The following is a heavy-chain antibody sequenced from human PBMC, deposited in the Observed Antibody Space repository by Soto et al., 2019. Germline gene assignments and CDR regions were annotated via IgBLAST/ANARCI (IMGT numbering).Heavy chain of an antibody. V-gene: IGHV5-51*01. Sequence: PGESLKIYCKGSGYSLTTYWINWVRQMPGKGLEWMGIIYPDDSEIRYSPAFQGQVTISVDKSISTAYLQWSSLKASDSAVYYCARRRGMDVWGQGTTVTVSS. CDR2: IYPDDSEI. J-gene: IGHJ6*02. CDR1: GYSLTTYW. CDR3: ARRRGMDV.